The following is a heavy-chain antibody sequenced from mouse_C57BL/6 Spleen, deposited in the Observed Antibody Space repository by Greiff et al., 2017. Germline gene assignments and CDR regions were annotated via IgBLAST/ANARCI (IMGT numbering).Heavy chain of an antibody. CDR2: IRNKANGYTT. V-gene: IGHV7-3*01. CDR1: GFTFTDYY. D-gene: IGHD3-2*02. Sequence: EVKLVESGGGLVQPGGSLSLSCAASGFTFTDYYMSWVRQPPGKALEWLGFIRNKANGYTTEYSASVKGRFTISRDNSQSILYLQMNALRAEDSATYYCARWGSSGSFAYWCQGTLVTVSA. CDR3: ARWGSSGSFAY. J-gene: IGHJ3*01.